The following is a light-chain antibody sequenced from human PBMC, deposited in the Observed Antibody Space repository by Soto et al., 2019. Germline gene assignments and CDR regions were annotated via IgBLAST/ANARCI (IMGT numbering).Light chain of an antibody. CDR3: QQSYSTPWK. CDR1: QSISSY. J-gene: IGKJ1*01. CDR2: AAS. V-gene: IGKV1-39*01. Sequence: DIQMTQTPSSLSASVGDRVTITCRASQSISSYLNWYQQKPGKAPKLLIYAASSLQSGVPSRFSGSGSGTDFTLTISSLQPEDFATYYCQQSYSTPWKCGQGNKVDIK.